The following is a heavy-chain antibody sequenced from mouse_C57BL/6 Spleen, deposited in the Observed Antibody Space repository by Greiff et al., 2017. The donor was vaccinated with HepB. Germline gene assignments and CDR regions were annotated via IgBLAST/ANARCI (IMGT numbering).Heavy chain of an antibody. CDR3: ARWGHYYGSRYYCDY. CDR1: GYTFTSYW. J-gene: IGHJ2*01. Sequence: QVQLQQPGTELVKPGASVKLSCKASGYTFTSYWMHWVKQRPGQGLEWIGIINPSNGGTNYNEKFKSKATLTVDKSASTAYMQLSSLTSVDAAVYYCARWGHYYGSRYYCDYWGQGTTLTVSS. D-gene: IGHD1-1*01. V-gene: IGHV1-53*01. CDR2: INPSNGGT.